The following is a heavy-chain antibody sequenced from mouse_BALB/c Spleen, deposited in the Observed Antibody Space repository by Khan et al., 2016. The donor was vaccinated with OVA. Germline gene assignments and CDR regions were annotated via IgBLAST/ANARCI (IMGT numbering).Heavy chain of an antibody. CDR1: GYTFTNYG. CDR3: VRGASHWYFDV. Sequence: QIQLVQSGPELKKPGETVKISCKASGYTFTNYGMNWVKQAPGKGLKWMGWINTYTGEPTYTDDFKGRFAFSLETSASTAYLQHNNRKNENMATHSGVRGASHWYFDVWGAGTTITVSS. J-gene: IGHJ1*01. CDR2: INTYTGEP. V-gene: IGHV9-1*02.